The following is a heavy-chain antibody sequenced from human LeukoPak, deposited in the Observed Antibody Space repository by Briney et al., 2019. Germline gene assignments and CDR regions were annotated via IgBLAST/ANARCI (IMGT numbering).Heavy chain of an antibody. CDR3: ARDPVAVAGRYYYYYGMDD. J-gene: IGHJ6*04. CDR2: INAGNGNT. V-gene: IGHV1-3*01. D-gene: IGHD6-19*01. CDR1: GYTFTSYA. Sequence: GASVKVSYKASGYTFTSYAMHWVRQAPGQRLEWMGWINAGNGNTKYSQKFQGRVTITRDTSASTAYMELSGLRSEDTAVYYCARDPVAVAGRYYYYYGMDDWGKGTTVTVSS.